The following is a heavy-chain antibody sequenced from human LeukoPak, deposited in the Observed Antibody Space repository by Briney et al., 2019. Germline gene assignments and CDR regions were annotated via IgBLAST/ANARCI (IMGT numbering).Heavy chain of an antibody. CDR1: RFTFSNYA. V-gene: IGHV3-21*01. CDR2: ISSSSSYI. Sequence: PGGSLRLSCAASRFTFSNYAMSWVRQAPGKGLEWVSSISSSSSYIYYADSVKGRFTISRDNAKNSLYLQMNSLRAEDTAVYYCARARSGGPLAARYFDYWGQGTLVTVSS. D-gene: IGHD6-6*01. CDR3: ARARSGGPLAARYFDY. J-gene: IGHJ4*02.